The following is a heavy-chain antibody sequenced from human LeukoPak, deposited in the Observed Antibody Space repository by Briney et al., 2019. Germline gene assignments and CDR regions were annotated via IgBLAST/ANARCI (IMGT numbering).Heavy chain of an antibody. CDR3: ARRGVKWELLRGYFDY. CDR1: GGSISSYY. D-gene: IGHD1-26*01. J-gene: IGHJ4*02. Sequence: PSETLSLTCTVSGGSISSYYWSWIRQPPGKGLEWIGYIYYSGSTNYNPSLKSRVTISVDTSKNQFSLKLSSVTAADTAVYYCARRGVKWELLRGYFDYWGQGTLVTVSS. CDR2: IYYSGST. V-gene: IGHV4-59*01.